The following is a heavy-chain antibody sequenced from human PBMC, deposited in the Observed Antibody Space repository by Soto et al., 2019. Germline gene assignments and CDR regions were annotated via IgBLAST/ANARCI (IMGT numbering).Heavy chain of an antibody. CDR2: ISAYNGNT. CDR1: GYTFTSYG. J-gene: IGHJ6*02. CDR3: ARDIAAAGTNYYYGMDV. D-gene: IGHD6-13*01. V-gene: IGHV1-18*01. Sequence: QVQLVQSGAEVKKPGASVKVSCKASGYTFTSYGISWVRQAPGQGLEGMGWISAYNGNTNYAQKLQGRVTMTTDTSTSTAYMELRSLRSDDTAVYYCARDIAAAGTNYYYGMDVWGQGTTVTVSS.